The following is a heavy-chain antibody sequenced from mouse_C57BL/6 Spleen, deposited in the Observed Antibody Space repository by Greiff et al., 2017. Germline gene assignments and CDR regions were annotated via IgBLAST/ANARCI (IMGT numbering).Heavy chain of an antibody. CDR3: TREGYYGSSPGWYFDV. CDR1: GFTFSSYA. J-gene: IGHJ1*03. Sequence: EVQLQESGAGLVKPGGSLKLSCAASGFTFSSYAMSWVRQTPEKRLEWVAYISSGGDYIYYADTVKGRFTISRDNARNTLYLQMSRLKSEDTAMYYCTREGYYGSSPGWYFDVWGTGTTVTVSS. D-gene: IGHD1-1*01. CDR2: ISSGGDYI. V-gene: IGHV5-9-1*02.